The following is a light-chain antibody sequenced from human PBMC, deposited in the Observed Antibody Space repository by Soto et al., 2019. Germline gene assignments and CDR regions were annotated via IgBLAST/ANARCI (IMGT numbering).Light chain of an antibody. CDR1: TSDVGGYNY. CDR2: EAS. J-gene: IGLJ1*01. V-gene: IGLV2-14*01. Sequence: QSALTQPASVSGSPGQSIAISCTGTTSDVGGYNYVSWYQQHPGKVPKLLIHEASNRPSGVSNRFSGSKSGNTASLTISGLQAEDEADYYCLSKTSTISYVFGTGTKVTVL. CDR3: LSKTSTISYV.